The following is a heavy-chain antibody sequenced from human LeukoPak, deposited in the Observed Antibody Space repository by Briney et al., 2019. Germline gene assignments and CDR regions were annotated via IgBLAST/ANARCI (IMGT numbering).Heavy chain of an antibody. V-gene: IGHV3-74*01. CDR3: VGDGYNPYYYYYMDV. CDR1: GFSFISYW. Sequence: GGSLRLSCAASGFSFISYWMHWVRQAPGKGLVWVSRINSDGNIINYADSVKGRFTMSRDNAKNTLYLQMNSLRAEDTAVYFCVGDGYNPYYYYYMDVWGKGTTVTISS. D-gene: IGHD5-18*01. CDR2: INSDGNII. J-gene: IGHJ6*03.